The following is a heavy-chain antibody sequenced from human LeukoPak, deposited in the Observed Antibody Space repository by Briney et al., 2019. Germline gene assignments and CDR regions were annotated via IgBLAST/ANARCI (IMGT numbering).Heavy chain of an antibody. V-gene: IGHV3-53*01. CDR3: ARDRIIAAAGIASDY. CDR2: IYSGGST. Sequence: GGSLRLSCAASGFTVSSNYMSWVRQAPGKGLGWVSVIYSGGSTYYADSVKGRFTISRDNSKNTLYLQMNSLRAEDTAVYYCARDRIIAAAGIASDYWGQGTLVTVSS. CDR1: GFTVSSNY. D-gene: IGHD6-13*01. J-gene: IGHJ4*02.